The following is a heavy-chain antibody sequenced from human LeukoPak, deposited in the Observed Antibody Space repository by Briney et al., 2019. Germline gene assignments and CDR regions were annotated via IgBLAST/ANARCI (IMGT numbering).Heavy chain of an antibody. Sequence: GRSLRLSCAASGFTFSSYAMHWVRQAPGKGLEWVAVISYDGSNKYYADSVKGRFTISRDNSKNTLYLQMNSLRAEDTAVYYCARDFGWFGELSTPVYWGQGTLVTVSS. CDR1: GFTFSSYA. D-gene: IGHD3-10*01. CDR3: ARDFGWFGELSTPVY. J-gene: IGHJ4*02. V-gene: IGHV3-30-3*01. CDR2: ISYDGSNK.